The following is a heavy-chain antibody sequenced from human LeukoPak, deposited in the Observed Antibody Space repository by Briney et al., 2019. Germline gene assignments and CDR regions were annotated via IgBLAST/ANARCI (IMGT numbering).Heavy chain of an antibody. CDR2: ISAYSGNT. CDR1: GYTFTSYG. D-gene: IGHD2-2*01. Sequence: GASVKVSCKASGYTFTSYGVSWVRQAPGQGLEWMGWISAYSGNTNYAQKLQGRVTMTTDTSTSTAYMELRSLRSDDTAVYYRARNPLPAASGWFDPWGQGTLVTVSS. V-gene: IGHV1-18*04. CDR3: ARNPLPAASGWFDP. J-gene: IGHJ5*02.